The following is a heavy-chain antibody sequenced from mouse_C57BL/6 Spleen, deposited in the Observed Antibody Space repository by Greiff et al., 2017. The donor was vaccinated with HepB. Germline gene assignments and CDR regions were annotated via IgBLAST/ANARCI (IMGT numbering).Heavy chain of an antibody. CDR3: ICYSNYERVYAMDY. J-gene: IGHJ4*01. CDR2: ISYDGSN. D-gene: IGHD2-5*01. V-gene: IGHV3-6*01. Sequence: DVKLQESGPGLVKPSQSLSLTCSVTGYSITSGYYWNWIRQFPGNKLEWMGYISYDGSNNYNPSLKNRISFTRDTSKNQCFLKLNSVTTEDTATYYYICYSNYERVYAMDYWGQGTSVTVSS. CDR1: GYSITSGYY.